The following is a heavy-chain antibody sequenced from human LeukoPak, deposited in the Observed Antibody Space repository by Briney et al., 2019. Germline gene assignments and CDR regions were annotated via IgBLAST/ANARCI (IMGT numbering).Heavy chain of an antibody. CDR1: GFTFSSYA. CDR2: ISYDGSNK. CDR3: ARFQVYYDSSGYYSFDY. J-gene: IGHJ4*02. D-gene: IGHD3-22*01. Sequence: GGSLRLSCAASGFTFSSYAMHWVRQAPGKGLEWVAVISYDGSNKYYADSVKGRFTISRDNAKNTLYLQMNSLRAEDTAVYYCARFQVYYDSSGYYSFDYWGQGTLVTVSS. V-gene: IGHV3-30-3*01.